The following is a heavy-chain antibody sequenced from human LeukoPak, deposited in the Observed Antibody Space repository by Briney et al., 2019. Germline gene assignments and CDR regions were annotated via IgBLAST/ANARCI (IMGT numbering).Heavy chain of an antibody. V-gene: IGHV4-61*01. CDR3: ARHPELYFFDY. CDR2: ISYSGST. CDR1: AGSVSSGSYY. Sequence: SETLSLTCTVSAGSVSSGSYYWSWIRQPPGKGLEWIGYISYSGSTNYNPSLKSRVTISADTSKNQVSLTLSSVTAADTAVYHCARHPELYFFDYWGPGTLVTVSS. J-gene: IGHJ4*02. D-gene: IGHD3-10*01.